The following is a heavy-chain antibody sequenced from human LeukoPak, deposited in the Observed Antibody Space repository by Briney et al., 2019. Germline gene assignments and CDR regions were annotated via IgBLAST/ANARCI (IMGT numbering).Heavy chain of an antibody. D-gene: IGHD2-8*02. CDR2: IKQDGSDK. J-gene: IGHJ4*02. Sequence: GGSLRLSCAASGFTFGTYWMSWVRQAPGKGLEWVANIKQDGSDKYYVDSVKGRFTISRDNAKNPLYLQMNNLRAEDTAVYYCARDFWSSASDYWGQGILVTVSS. CDR1: GFTFGTYW. CDR3: ARDFWSSASDY. V-gene: IGHV3-7*01.